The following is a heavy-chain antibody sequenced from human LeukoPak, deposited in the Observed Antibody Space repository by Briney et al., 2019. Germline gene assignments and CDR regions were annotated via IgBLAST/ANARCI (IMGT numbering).Heavy chain of an antibody. CDR1: GYPISSGYY. J-gene: IGHJ5*02. CDR2: IYHSGST. V-gene: IGHV4-38-2*02. Sequence: PSETLSLTCTVSGYPISSGYYWGWIRQPPGKGLEWIGSIYHSGSTYYNPSLKRRVPISVDTSKNQFSLKLSSVTAADTAVYYCARVPAAAAGNWFDPWGQGTLVTVSS. D-gene: IGHD6-13*01. CDR3: ARVPAAAAGNWFDP.